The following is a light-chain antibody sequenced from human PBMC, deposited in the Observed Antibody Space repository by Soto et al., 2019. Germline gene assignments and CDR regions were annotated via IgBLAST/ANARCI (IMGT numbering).Light chain of an antibody. V-gene: IGKV1-33*01. J-gene: IGKJ2*01. CDR3: QQYHDIPYT. Sequence: DIQMTQSPSSLSASIGDRVTITCQASQDIGNSLNWYQQKPGKAPSLLIYDASNLETGVPSTFSGSGSGTDFTFTITSLQSEDIAIYYCQQYHDIPYTFGQGTKLEMK. CDR1: QDIGNS. CDR2: DAS.